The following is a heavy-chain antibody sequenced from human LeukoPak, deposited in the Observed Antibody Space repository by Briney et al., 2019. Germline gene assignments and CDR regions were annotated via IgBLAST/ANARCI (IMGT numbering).Heavy chain of an antibody. CDR1: GYSFTSSW. CDR3: ARWGEEMATIREGYFDY. CDR2: IYYGDSDT. V-gene: IGHV5-51*01. Sequence: GESLQISSKGSGYSFTSSWIGWVRHMPGKSLEWMGIIYYGDSDTRYNPSFQGQVTISADKSISTAYLQWSSLKASDTAMYYCARWGEEMATIREGYFDYWCQGTLVTVSP. D-gene: IGHD5-24*01. J-gene: IGHJ4*02.